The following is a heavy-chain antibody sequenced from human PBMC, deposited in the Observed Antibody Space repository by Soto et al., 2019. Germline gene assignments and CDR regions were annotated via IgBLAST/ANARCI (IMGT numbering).Heavy chain of an antibody. CDR2: INAGNGNT. D-gene: IGHD2-2*02. V-gene: IGHV1-3*01. J-gene: IGHJ6*02. CDR3: ARDPGQYQLLYHHVAYYYYGMDV. Sequence: ASVKVSCKASGYTFTSYAMHWVRQAPGQRLEWTGWINAGNGNTKYSQKFQGRVTITRDTSASTAYMELSSLRSEDTAMYYCARDPGQYQLLYHHVAYYYYGMDVWGQGTTVTVSS. CDR1: GYTFTSYA.